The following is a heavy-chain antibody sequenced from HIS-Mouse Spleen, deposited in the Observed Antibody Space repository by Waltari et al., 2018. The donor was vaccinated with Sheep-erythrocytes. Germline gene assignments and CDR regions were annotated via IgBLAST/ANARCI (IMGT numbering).Heavy chain of an antibody. CDR3: ARISSRDYYDSSGYYYSDAFDI. CDR2: IYYSGST. CDR1: RGSISSYY. Sequence: QVQLQESGPGLVKPSETLSLTCTVSRGSISSYYWSWIRQPPGKGLEWIGYIYYSGSTNYNPALTSRVTISVDTSKNQFSLKLSSVTAADTAVYYCARISSRDYYDSSGYYYSDAFDIWGQGTMVTVSS. D-gene: IGHD3-22*01. J-gene: IGHJ3*02. V-gene: IGHV4-59*08.